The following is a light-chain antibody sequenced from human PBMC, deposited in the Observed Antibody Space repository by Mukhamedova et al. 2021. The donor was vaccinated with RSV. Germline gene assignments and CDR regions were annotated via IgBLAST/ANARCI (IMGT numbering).Light chain of an antibody. V-gene: IGLV3-27*01. J-gene: IGLJ2*01. CDR3: YSATENNVF. CDR1: LAKKY. Sequence: LAKKYVRWFQQKPGQAPMLVIYKDSERPSGIPERFSGSTSGTTVTLTISGAQVEDEADYYCYSATENNVFFGGRTKLTVL. CDR2: KDS.